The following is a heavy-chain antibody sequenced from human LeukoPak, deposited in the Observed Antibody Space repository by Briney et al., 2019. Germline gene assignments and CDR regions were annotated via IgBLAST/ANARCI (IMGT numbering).Heavy chain of an antibody. D-gene: IGHD4-23*01. CDR2: IIPILGTP. CDR3: AREVSDYGGNSVAFDI. V-gene: IGHV1-69*13. Sequence: GASVKVSCKASGYIFTNYAINWMRQAPGQGLEWMGGIIPILGTPNYAQKFQGRVTITADESTSTAYMELSSLRSEDAAVYYCAREVSDYGGNSVAFDIWGQGTRVTVSS. CDR1: GYIFTNYA. J-gene: IGHJ3*02.